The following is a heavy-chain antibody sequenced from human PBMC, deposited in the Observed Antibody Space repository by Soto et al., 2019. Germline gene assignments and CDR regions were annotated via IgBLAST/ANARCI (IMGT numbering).Heavy chain of an antibody. CDR3: AKDSGYYDTRAFDI. V-gene: IGHV3-9*01. Sequence: GGSLRLSCAASGFTFDDYAMHWVRQAPGKGLEWVSGISWNSGSIGYADSVKGRFTISRDNAKNSLYLQMNSLRAEDTALYYCAKDSGYYDTRAFDIWGQGTMVTV. D-gene: IGHD3-22*01. J-gene: IGHJ3*02. CDR1: GFTFDDYA. CDR2: ISWNSGSI.